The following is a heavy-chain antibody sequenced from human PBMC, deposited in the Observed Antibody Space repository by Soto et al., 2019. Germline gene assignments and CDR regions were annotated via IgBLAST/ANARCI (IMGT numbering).Heavy chain of an antibody. V-gene: IGHV4-4*07. Sequence: QVQLQESGPGLVKPSETLSLTCTVSGGSISSYYWSWIRQPAGKGLEWIGRIYTSGSTNYNPSLKSRVTMSVDTSKNPFSLKLSSVTAADTAVYYCARSITMVRGVIDFDYWGQGTLVTVSS. CDR3: ARSITMVRGVIDFDY. J-gene: IGHJ4*02. D-gene: IGHD3-10*01. CDR2: IYTSGST. CDR1: GGSISSYY.